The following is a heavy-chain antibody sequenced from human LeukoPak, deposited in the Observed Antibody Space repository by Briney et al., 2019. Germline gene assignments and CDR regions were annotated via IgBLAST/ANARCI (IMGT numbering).Heavy chain of an antibody. V-gene: IGHV4-4*07. CDR2: IYTSGST. CDR3: ARGFKRYYYDSSGANWFDP. J-gene: IGHJ5*02. CDR1: GGSISSYY. Sequence: SETLSLTCTVSGGSISSYYWSWIRQPAGKGLEWIGRIYTSGSTNYNPSLKSRVTMSVDTSKNQFSLKLSPVTAADTAVYYCARGFKRYYYDSSGANWFDPWGQGTLVTVSS. D-gene: IGHD3-22*01.